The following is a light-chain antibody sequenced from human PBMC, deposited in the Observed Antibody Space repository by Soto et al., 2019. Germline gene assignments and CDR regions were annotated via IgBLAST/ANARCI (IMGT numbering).Light chain of an antibody. Sequence: DIQMTQSAFSLSASVGDRVTITSRASQRISRYLNWYQQKVGKAPKLLIYAASSLQSGVPSRFSGSRSGTDFTLTISSLQREDFGTYYCQQYYNMPFTFGPGTKVDVK. CDR2: AAS. CDR3: QQYYNMPFT. V-gene: IGKV1-39*01. CDR1: QRISRY. J-gene: IGKJ3*01.